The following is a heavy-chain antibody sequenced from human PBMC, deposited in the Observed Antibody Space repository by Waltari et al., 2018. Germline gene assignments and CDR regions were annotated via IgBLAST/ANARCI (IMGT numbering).Heavy chain of an antibody. CDR3: ARLDPWFGEPPSRYFQH. Sequence: QVQLVQSGAEVKKPGSSVKVSCKASGGTFSSYAISWVRQAPGQGLEWMGGIIPIFGTANYAQKFQGRVTITADKSTSTAYMELSSLRSEDTAVYYCARLDPWFGEPPSRYFQHWGQGTLVTVSS. CDR2: IIPIFGTA. CDR1: GGTFSSYA. V-gene: IGHV1-69*14. D-gene: IGHD3-10*01. J-gene: IGHJ1*01.